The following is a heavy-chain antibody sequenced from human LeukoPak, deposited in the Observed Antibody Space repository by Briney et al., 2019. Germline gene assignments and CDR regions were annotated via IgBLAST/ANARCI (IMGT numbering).Heavy chain of an antibody. CDR1: GVTLSDHH. CDR2: ISSSGSTI. CDR3: ARTYGSGNWFDP. V-gene: IGHV3-11*04. D-gene: IGHD3-10*01. Sequence: PGGSLRLSCAASGVTLSDHHMDWVRQAPGKGLEWVSYISSSGSTIYYADSVKGRFTISRDNAKNSLYLQMNSLRAEDTAVYYCARTYGSGNWFDPWGQGTLVTVSS. J-gene: IGHJ5*02.